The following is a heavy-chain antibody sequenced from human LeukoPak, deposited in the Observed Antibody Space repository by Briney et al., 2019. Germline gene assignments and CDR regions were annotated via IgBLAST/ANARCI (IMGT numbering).Heavy chain of an antibody. CDR1: GFTFSSYS. D-gene: IGHD2-2*01. V-gene: IGHV3-21*01. CDR2: ISSSYI. CDR3: ARDGVVVVPAAPYYYYYYMDV. J-gene: IGHJ6*03. Sequence: PGGSLRLSCAASGFTFSSYSMNWVRQAPGKGLEWVSSISSSYIYYADSVKGRFTISRDNAKNSLYLQMNSLRAEDTAVYYCARDGVVVVPAAPYYYYYYMDVWGKGTTVTVSS.